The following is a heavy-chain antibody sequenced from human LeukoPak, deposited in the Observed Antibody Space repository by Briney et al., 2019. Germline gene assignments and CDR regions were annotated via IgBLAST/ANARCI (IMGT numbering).Heavy chain of an antibody. CDR2: IYYSGST. V-gene: IGHV4-28*01. D-gene: IGHD2/OR15-2a*01. J-gene: IGHJ4*02. Sequence: PSDTLSLTCAVSGYSISSSNWWGWIRQPPGKGLEWIGYIYYSGSTFYNPSLKSRVTMSVDTSKSQFSLKLSSVTAVDTAVYYCATKPNSLSNFDYWGQGTLVTVSS. CDR3: ATKPNSLSNFDY. CDR1: GYSISSSNW.